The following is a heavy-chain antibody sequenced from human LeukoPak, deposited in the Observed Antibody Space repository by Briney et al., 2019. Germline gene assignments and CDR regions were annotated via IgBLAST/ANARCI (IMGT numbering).Heavy chain of an antibody. J-gene: IGHJ5*02. CDR2: IYHSGST. D-gene: IGHD2-2*02. CDR1: GGSFSSYY. Sequence: SETLSLTCAVYGGSFSSYYWSWIRQPPGKALHWIWEIYHSGSTNYNPSLKSRVTISVDTSKNQFSLKLSSVTAADTAVYYCARDRGGYCSSTSCHTFDPWGQGTLVTVSS. CDR3: ARDRGGYCSSTSCHTFDP. V-gene: IGHV4-34*01.